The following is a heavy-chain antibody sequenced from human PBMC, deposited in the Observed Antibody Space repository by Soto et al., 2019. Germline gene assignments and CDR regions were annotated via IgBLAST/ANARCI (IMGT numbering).Heavy chain of an antibody. CDR2: IYYSGST. Sequence: SETLSLTCTVSGGSVSSGSYYWSWIRQPPGKGLEWIGYIYYSGSTNYNPSLKSRVTISVDTSKNQFSLKLSSVTAADTTVYYCAREGITIFGVVILYYGMDVWGQGTTVTVSS. J-gene: IGHJ6*02. CDR3: AREGITIFGVVILYYGMDV. D-gene: IGHD3-3*01. CDR1: GGSVSSGSYY. V-gene: IGHV4-61*01.